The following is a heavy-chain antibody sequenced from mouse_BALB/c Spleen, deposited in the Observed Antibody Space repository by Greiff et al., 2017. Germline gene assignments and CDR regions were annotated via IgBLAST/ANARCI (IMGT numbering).Heavy chain of an antibody. J-gene: IGHJ3*01. CDR1: GFAFSSYD. D-gene: IGHD1-2*01. CDR3: ARHENYGHTPFAD. Sequence: EVQRVESGGGLVKPGGSLKLSCAASGFAFSSYDMSWVRQTPEKRLEWVAYISSGGGSTYYPDTVKGRFTISRDNAKNTLYLQMSSLKSEDTAMYYCARHENYGHTPFADWGQGTLVTVSA. V-gene: IGHV5-12-1*01. CDR2: ISSGGGST.